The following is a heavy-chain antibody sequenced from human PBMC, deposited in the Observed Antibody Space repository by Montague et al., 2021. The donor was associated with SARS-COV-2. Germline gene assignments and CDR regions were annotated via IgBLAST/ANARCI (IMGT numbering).Heavy chain of an antibody. J-gene: IGHJ4*02. D-gene: IGHD6-13*01. CDR1: GDSVSSNRAA. CDR2: TYYRSKWYN. CDR3: ARGGSWLYYFDY. V-gene: IGHV6-1*01. Sequence: WAISGDSVSSNRAAWNWIRQSPSRGLEWLGRTYYRSKWYNDYAVSVKSRITINPDTSKNQFSLQLNSVTPEDTAVYYCARGGSWLYYFDYWGQGTLVTVSS.